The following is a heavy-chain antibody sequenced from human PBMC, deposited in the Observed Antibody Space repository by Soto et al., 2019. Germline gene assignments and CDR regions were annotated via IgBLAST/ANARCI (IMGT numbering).Heavy chain of an antibody. CDR2: TYYRSNWRH. D-gene: IGHD3-22*01. Sequence: PLQTLSLTCAISGDSVSSNTAAWNWIRSSPSRGLEWLGRTYYRSNWRHDYAVSVKSRITVNPDTSKNHFSLQLNSVTPDDTAVYYCARGLRYDSSGSTAPWGQGTLVTVSS. J-gene: IGHJ4*02. V-gene: IGHV6-1*01. CDR3: ARGLRYDSSGSTAP. CDR1: GDSVSSNTAA.